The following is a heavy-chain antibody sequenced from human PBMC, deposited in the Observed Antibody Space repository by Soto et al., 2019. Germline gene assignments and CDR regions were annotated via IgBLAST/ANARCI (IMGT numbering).Heavy chain of an antibody. CDR2: ITVYNGDT. Sequence: QMQLVQSGTEVKKTGSSVKISCKASGYSFTYRYLHWVRQAPRQPFEWMGWITVYNGDTKYAQRFQHRVTITRETSLTAVYMEMRTLTSEDTAMYYCVRSPLADHLPYDVLDEWGQGTMVTVSS. J-gene: IGHJ3*01. V-gene: IGHV1-45*03. CDR1: GYSFTYRY. CDR3: VRSPLADHLPYDVLDE.